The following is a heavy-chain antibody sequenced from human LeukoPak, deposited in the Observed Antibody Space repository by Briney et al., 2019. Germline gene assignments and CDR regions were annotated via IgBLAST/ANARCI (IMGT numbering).Heavy chain of an antibody. CDR2: IKQDGSEK. CDR3: ARDKGDYDTSGSLFVF. CDR1: GFTFSNAW. D-gene: IGHD3-22*01. V-gene: IGHV3-7*03. J-gene: IGHJ4*02. Sequence: GGSLRLSCAASGFTFSNAWMNWVRQAPRKGLEWVANIKQDGSEKYYVDSVKGRFTISRDNAKNSLYLQMNSLRAEDTAVYYCARDKGDYDTSGSLFVFGGQGTLVTVSS.